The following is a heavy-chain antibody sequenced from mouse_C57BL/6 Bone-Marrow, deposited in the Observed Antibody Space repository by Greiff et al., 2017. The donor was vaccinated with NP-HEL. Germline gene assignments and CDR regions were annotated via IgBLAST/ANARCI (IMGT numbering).Heavy chain of an antibody. CDR3: SRRYYGPYYAMDY. Sequence: VHLVESGPELVKPGASVKISCKASGYAFSSSWMNWVKQRPGKGLEWIGRIYPGDGDTNYNGKFKGKATLTADKSSSTAYMQLSSLTSEDSAVSFCSRRYYGPYYAMDYWGQGTSVTVSS. D-gene: IGHD1-1*01. CDR1: GYAFSSSW. V-gene: IGHV1-82*01. CDR2: IYPGDGDT. J-gene: IGHJ4*01.